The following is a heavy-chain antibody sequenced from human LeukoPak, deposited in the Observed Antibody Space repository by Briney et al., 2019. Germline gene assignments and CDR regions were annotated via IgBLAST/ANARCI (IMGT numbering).Heavy chain of an antibody. J-gene: IGHJ4*02. Sequence: PSETLSLTCTVSGGSISSSSYYWGWIRLPPWKGLEWIGSIYYSGSTYYNPSLKSRVTISVDTSKNQFSLKLSSVTAADTAVYYCARLAVDYYDSSGYYFDYWGQGTLVTVSS. D-gene: IGHD3-22*01. CDR3: ARLAVDYYDSSGYYFDY. V-gene: IGHV4-39*01. CDR2: IYYSGST. CDR1: GGSISSSSYY.